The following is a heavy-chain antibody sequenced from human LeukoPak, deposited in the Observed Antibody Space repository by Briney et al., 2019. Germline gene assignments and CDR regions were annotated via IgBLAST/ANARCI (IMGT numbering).Heavy chain of an antibody. CDR2: VNGNGGST. Sequence: AGGSLRLSCAASGFSFSTYAMSWVRQAPGKGLEWVSGVNGNGGSTSYADSVKGRFTIFRDNSKNSLYLQMSNLRAEDTAVYFCARGGGLDVWGQGATVTVSS. D-gene: IGHD3-16*01. V-gene: IGHV3-23*01. J-gene: IGHJ6*02. CDR1: GFSFSTYA. CDR3: ARGGGLDV.